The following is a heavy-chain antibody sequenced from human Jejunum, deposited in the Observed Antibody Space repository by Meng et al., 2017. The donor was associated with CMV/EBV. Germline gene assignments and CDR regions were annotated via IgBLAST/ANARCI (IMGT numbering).Heavy chain of an antibody. J-gene: IGHJ6*02. CDR1: GFTFKSYA. V-gene: IGHV3-23*01. Sequence: CAASGFTFKSYAVSWVRQAPGKGLEWVSGLSGTGGNTFYADSVKGRFTISRDNAKNTLYLQMNTLRAEDTAVFYCARGNYFGMDVWGQGTTVTVSS. CDR3: ARGNYFGMDV. CDR2: LSGTGGNT.